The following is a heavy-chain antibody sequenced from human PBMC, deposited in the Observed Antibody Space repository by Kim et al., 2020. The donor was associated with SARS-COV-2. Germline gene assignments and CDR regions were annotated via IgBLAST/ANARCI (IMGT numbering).Heavy chain of an antibody. J-gene: IGHJ5*02. CDR1: GDSISNTNSY. CDR3: GRQPRYYYESSGYYSGWFDV. D-gene: IGHD3-22*01. Sequence: SETLSLTCTVSGDSISNTNSYWAWIRQPTGKGLEWIGSVYFSGSTYYNPSLESRITIFIDTSQKQFSLRLGSVTAADTAVYFCGRQPRYYYESSGYYSGWFDVWGQGKLVTVSS. V-gene: IGHV4-39*01. CDR2: VYFSGST.